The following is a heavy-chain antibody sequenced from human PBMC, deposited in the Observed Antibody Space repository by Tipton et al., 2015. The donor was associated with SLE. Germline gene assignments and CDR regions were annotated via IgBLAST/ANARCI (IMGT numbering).Heavy chain of an antibody. CDR2: ISGSARIT. Sequence: SLRLSCAASGFTFSSYAMSWVRQAPGKGLEWVSAISGSARITYYAGSVKGRFTISRDNSRNTLYLQMNSLRAEDTAVYYCAKDAYRGVQGVIDFWGQGTLATVSS. J-gene: IGHJ4*02. V-gene: IGHV3-23*01. CDR3: AKDAYRGVQGVIDF. D-gene: IGHD3-10*01. CDR1: GFTFSSYA.